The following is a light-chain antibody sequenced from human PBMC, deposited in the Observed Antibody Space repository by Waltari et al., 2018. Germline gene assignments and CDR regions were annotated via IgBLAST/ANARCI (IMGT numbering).Light chain of an antibody. CDR2: AAA. Sequence: RGSEGIGGSLHWAQQNPNPSPKLRIHAAAQSISGVPSRFSGSGAGTEFTLTSSSLEAEDAAADYCQQSSSLPWTFGQGTKVESK. V-gene: IGKV6D-21*02. CDR1: EGIGGS. J-gene: IGKJ1*01. CDR3: QQSSSLPWT.